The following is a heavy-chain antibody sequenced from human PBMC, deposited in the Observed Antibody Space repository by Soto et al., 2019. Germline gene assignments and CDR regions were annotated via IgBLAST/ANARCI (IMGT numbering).Heavy chain of an antibody. Sequence: GGSLRLSCAASGFTFSSYGMHWVRQAPGKGLEWVAVISYDGSNKYYADSVKGRFTISRDNSKNTLYLQMNSLRAEDTAVYYCAKDTVALILGVASDVWGQGTTVTVSS. V-gene: IGHV3-30*18. CDR1: GFTFSSYG. D-gene: IGHD3-3*01. CDR2: ISYDGSNK. CDR3: AKDTVALILGVASDV. J-gene: IGHJ6*02.